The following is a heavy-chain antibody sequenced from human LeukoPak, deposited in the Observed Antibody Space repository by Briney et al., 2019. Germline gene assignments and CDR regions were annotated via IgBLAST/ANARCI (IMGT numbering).Heavy chain of an antibody. CDR3: ASPIVGATYDI. CDR2: IYYSGST. CDR1: GGSISSSSYY. J-gene: IGHJ3*02. D-gene: IGHD1-26*01. V-gene: IGHV4-39*01. Sequence: PSETLSLTCNVSGGSISSSSYYWGWIRQPPGKGLEWIGSIYYSGSTYYNPSLKSRVTISVDTSKNQFSLKLSSLTAADTAVYYCASPIVGATYDIWGQGTMVTVSS.